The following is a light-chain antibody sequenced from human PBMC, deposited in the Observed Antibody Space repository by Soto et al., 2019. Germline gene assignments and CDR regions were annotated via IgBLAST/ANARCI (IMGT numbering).Light chain of an antibody. J-gene: IGKJ2*01. V-gene: IGKV3-15*01. CDR3: QQYNNWPPYT. Sequence: DIVMTQSPATLSVSPGERATLSCRASQSVSSNLAWYQQKPGQAPRLLIYGASTMATGIPARFSGSGSGTEFTLNISSLQSEDFAVYYCQQYNNWPPYTFGQGTKLEIK. CDR2: GAS. CDR1: QSVSSN.